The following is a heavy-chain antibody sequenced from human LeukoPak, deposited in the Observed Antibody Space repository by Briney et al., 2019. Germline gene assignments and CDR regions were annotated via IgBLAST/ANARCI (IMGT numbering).Heavy chain of an antibody. CDR2: IIPIFGTA. CDR3: ARDRRDMDFWSGYYSDY. CDR1: GGTFSSYA. Sequence: GASVKVSCKASGGTFSSYAISWVRRAPGQGLEWMGRIIPIFGTANYAQKFQGRVTITTDESTSTAYMELSSLRSEDTAVYYCARDRRDMDFWSGYYSDYWGQGTLVTVSS. J-gene: IGHJ4*02. D-gene: IGHD3-3*01. V-gene: IGHV1-69*05.